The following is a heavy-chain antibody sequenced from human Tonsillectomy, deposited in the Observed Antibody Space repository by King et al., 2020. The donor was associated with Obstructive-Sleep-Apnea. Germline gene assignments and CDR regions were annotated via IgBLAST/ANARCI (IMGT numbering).Heavy chain of an antibody. CDR3: ARENGGYGDYSGWFDP. J-gene: IGHJ5*02. Sequence: QLQESGPGLVKPSETLSLTCTVSGYSISSGYYWGWIRQPPGKGLEWIGSIYHSGSTYYNPSLKSRVTISVDTSKNQFSLKLSSVTAADTAVYYCARENGGYGDYSGWFDPWGQGTLVTVSS. V-gene: IGHV4-38-2*02. D-gene: IGHD4-17*01. CDR2: IYHSGST. CDR1: GYSISSGYY.